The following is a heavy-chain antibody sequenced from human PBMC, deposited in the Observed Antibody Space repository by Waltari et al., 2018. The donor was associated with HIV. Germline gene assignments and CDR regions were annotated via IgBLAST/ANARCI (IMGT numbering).Heavy chain of an antibody. V-gene: IGHV3-53*01. CDR3: ARDTTVVGTRYFDY. Sequence: EVQLVESGGGLIQPGGSLRLSCAASGFTVSSVYMSWFRQAPGKGLEWVSVIHSSCRQNYADSVKGRFTISRDKSKNTLYLQMNSRGAEDTAVYYCARDTTVVGTRYFDYWGRGTLVTVSS. D-gene: IGHD6-13*01. J-gene: IGHJ4*02. CDR2: IHSSCRQ. CDR1: GFTVSSVY.